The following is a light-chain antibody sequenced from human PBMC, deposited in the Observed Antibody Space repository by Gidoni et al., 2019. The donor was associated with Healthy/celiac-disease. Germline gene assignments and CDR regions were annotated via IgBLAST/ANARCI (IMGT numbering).Light chain of an antibody. CDR2: EVS. J-gene: IGLJ1*01. CDR3: SSYTSSSTPYV. Sequence: CTGTSSDVGGYNYVSWYKQPPGKAPKLMIYEVSNRPSWVSNRFSGSKSGNTASLTISGLQADDEADYYCSSYTSSSTPYVFGTGTNVTVL. V-gene: IGLV2-14*01. CDR1: SSDVGGYNY.